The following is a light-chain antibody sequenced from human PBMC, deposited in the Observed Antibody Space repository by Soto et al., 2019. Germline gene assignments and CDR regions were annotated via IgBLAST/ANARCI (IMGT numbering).Light chain of an antibody. CDR2: DVS. Sequence: QSALTQPASVSVSPGQSITISCTGTSSDVGGYNSVSWYQQHPGKVPKLMIYDVSSRPSGVSNRFSGSKSGNTASLTISGLQAEDEADYCCNSYTSSRTVIFGGGTKRTVL. J-gene: IGLJ2*01. V-gene: IGLV2-14*01. CDR3: NSYTSSRTVI. CDR1: SSDVGGYNS.